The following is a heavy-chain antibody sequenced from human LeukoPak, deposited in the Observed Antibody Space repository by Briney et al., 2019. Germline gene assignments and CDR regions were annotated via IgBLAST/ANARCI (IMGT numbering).Heavy chain of an antibody. V-gene: IGHV1-2*02. Sequence: ASVKVSCKASGYTFTGYYMHWVRQAPGQRLEWMGWINPNSGGTNYAQKFQGRVTMTRDTSISTAYMELSRLRSDDTAVYYCARDRAVAGNSVWFDPWGQGTLVTVSS. CDR2: INPNSGGT. CDR3: ARDRAVAGNSVWFDP. CDR1: GYTFTGYY. J-gene: IGHJ5*02. D-gene: IGHD6-19*01.